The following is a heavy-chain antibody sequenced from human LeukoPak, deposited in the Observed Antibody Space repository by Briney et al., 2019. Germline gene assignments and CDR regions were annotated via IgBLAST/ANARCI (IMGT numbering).Heavy chain of an antibody. D-gene: IGHD6-13*01. J-gene: IGHJ5*02. Sequence: SETLSLTCTVSGGSISSSSYYWGWIRQPPGKGLEWIGSIYYSGSTYYNPSLKSRVTISVDTSKNQFSLKLSSVTAADTAVCYCARDLAAADTVAAYNWFDPWGQGTLVTVSS. CDR1: GGSISSSSYY. V-gene: IGHV4-39*07. CDR3: ARDLAAADTVAAYNWFDP. CDR2: IYYSGST.